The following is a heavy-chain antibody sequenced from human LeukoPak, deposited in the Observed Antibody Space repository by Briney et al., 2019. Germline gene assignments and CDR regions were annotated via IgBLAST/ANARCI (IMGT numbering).Heavy chain of an antibody. V-gene: IGHV3-23*01. Sequence: QPGGSLLLSCAASGFTFSSYAMSWGRQDPGKGLEWVSAISGSGGSTYYADSGKGRLTISRDNSKNTLYLQMNSLRAEDTAVYYCAKDSVAVPAARGFGSRRVFDYWGQGTLVTVSS. J-gene: IGHJ4*02. CDR1: GFTFSSYA. CDR3: AKDSVAVPAARGFGSRRVFDY. CDR2: ISGSGGST. D-gene: IGHD2-2*01.